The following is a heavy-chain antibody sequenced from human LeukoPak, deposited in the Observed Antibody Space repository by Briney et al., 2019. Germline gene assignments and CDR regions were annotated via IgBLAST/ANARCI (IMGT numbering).Heavy chain of an antibody. CDR3: ARGGCPTTGRGLRFYYYGMDV. J-gene: IGHJ6*02. CDR1: GGTFSSYA. V-gene: IGHV1-69*13. Sequence: ASVKVSCKASGGTFSSYAISWVRQAPGQGLEWMGGIIPIFGTANYAQKFQGRVTITADESTSTAYMELSSLRSEDTAVYYCARGGCPTTGRGLRFYYYGMDVWGRGTTVVVSS. CDR2: IIPIFGTA. D-gene: IGHD1/OR15-1a*01.